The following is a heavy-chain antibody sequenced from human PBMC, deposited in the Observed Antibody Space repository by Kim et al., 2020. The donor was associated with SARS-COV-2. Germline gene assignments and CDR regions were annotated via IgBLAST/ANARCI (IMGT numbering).Heavy chain of an antibody. D-gene: IGHD6-19*01. Sequence: SETLSLTCTVSGDSISRYYWSWIRQPPGKGLEWIGYIYYSGSTNYNPSLKSRVTISVDTSKNQFSLKLTSVSAADTAVYYCARGAPYSSGHYWFDPWGQGTLVTVSS. CDR1: GDSISRYY. V-gene: IGHV4-59*01. J-gene: IGHJ5*02. CDR3: ARGAPYSSGHYWFDP. CDR2: IYYSGST.